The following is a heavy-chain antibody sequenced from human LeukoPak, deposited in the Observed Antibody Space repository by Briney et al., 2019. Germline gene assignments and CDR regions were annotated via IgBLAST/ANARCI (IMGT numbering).Heavy chain of an antibody. Sequence: GESPKISCKGSGYSFTTYWIGWVRQMPGKGLEWVGIIYPGDSETRYSPSFQGQVTISADKSINTAYLQWSSLKASDTAMYYCARRLYSGSYHFDYWGQGTLVTVSS. CDR2: IYPGDSET. V-gene: IGHV5-51*01. CDR1: GYSFTTYW. D-gene: IGHD1-26*01. CDR3: ARRLYSGSYHFDY. J-gene: IGHJ4*02.